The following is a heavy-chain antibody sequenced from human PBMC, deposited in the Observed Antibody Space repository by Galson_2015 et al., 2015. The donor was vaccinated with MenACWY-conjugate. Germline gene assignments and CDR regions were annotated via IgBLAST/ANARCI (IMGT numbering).Heavy chain of an antibody. Sequence: SVKVSCKASGYTFTSYGISWVRQAPGQGLEWMGWISAYNGNTNYAQKLQGRVTMTTDTSTRIAYMELRSLRSDDTAVYYCARGYRQVILRSLNYFDYWGQGTLVTVSS. CDR3: ARGYRQVILRSLNYFDY. CDR1: GYTFTSYG. V-gene: IGHV1-18*01. D-gene: IGHD3-9*01. CDR2: ISAYNGNT. J-gene: IGHJ4*02.